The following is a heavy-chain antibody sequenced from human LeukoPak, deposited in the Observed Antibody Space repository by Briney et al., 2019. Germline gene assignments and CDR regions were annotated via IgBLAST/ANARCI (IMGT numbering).Heavy chain of an antibody. D-gene: IGHD4-23*01. Sequence: ASVKVSCKASGYTFTGYYMHWVRQAPGQGLEWMGWINPNSGGTNYAQKFQGRVTMTRDTSISTAYMELSRLRSDDTAVYYCARGRMADYGGNSDFDYWGQGTLVTVSS. J-gene: IGHJ4*02. CDR1: GYTFTGYY. CDR3: ARGRMADYGGNSDFDY. V-gene: IGHV1-2*02. CDR2: INPNSGGT.